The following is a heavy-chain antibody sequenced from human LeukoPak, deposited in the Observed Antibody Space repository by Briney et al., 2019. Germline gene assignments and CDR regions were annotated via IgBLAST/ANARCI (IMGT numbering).Heavy chain of an antibody. D-gene: IGHD2-2*01. Sequence: GRSLRLSCAASGFTSSSYWMSWVRQAPGKGLEWVANIKQDGSEKYYVDSVKGRFTISRDNAKNSLYLQMNSLRAEDTAVYYCARGGIVVVPAPDYWGQGTLVTVSS. CDR2: IKQDGSEK. V-gene: IGHV3-7*01. J-gene: IGHJ4*02. CDR3: ARGGIVVVPAPDY. CDR1: GFTSSSYW.